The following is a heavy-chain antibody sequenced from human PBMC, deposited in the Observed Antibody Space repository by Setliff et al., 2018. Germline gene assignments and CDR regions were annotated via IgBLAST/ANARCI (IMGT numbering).Heavy chain of an antibody. D-gene: IGHD2-15*01. V-gene: IGHV3-23*01. CDR3: TKDVFCSGGSCDNWFDP. J-gene: IGHJ5*02. CDR1: GFTFGAYT. CDR2: VDQGANT. Sequence: GESLKISCVASGFTFGAYTLTWVRQAPGKGLEFVSGVDQGANTYYGDSVKGRFTISRDNSQNTLYLQMTNLRVEDTAIYYCTKDVFCSGGSCDNWFDPWGQGTLVTVSS.